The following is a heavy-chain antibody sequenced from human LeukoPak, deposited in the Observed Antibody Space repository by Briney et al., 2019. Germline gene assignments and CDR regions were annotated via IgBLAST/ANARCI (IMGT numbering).Heavy chain of an antibody. Sequence: PGGSLRLSCAASGFTFSSYWMSWVRQAPGKGLEWVSAISGSGGSTYYADSVKGRFTISRDNSKNTLYLQMNSLRAEDTAVYYCAKSDSSSWYSFDYWGQGTLVTVSS. CDR2: ISGSGGST. D-gene: IGHD6-13*01. J-gene: IGHJ4*02. CDR1: GFTFSSYW. CDR3: AKSDSSSWYSFDY. V-gene: IGHV3-23*01.